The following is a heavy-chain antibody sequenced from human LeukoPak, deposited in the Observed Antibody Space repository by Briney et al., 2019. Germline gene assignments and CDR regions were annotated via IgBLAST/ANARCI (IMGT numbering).Heavy chain of an antibody. Sequence: PSGTLSLTCAVYGGSFSGYYWSWVRQPPGKGLEWIGEINHSGSTNYNPCFKSRVTISVGASKNQFSLKLSSVTAADTAVYYGARGVAVRRFDPWGQGTLVTVSS. CDR2: INHSGST. D-gene: IGHD3-22*01. V-gene: IGHV4-34*01. CDR3: ARGVAVRRFDP. CDR1: GGSFSGYY. J-gene: IGHJ5*02.